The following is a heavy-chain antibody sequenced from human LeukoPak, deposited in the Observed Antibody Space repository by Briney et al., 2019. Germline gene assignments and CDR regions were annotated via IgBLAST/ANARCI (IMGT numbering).Heavy chain of an antibody. V-gene: IGHV3-7*01. Sequence: GGSLRLSCAASGFTFSSFWMSWVRQAPGKGLEWVANTNQDGSDKYYVDSVKGRFTISRDNAKNSLYLQMNSLRAEDTAVYYCAREGRPNAFDIWGQGTMVTVSS. CDR1: GFTFSSFW. J-gene: IGHJ3*02. CDR3: AREGRPNAFDI. CDR2: TNQDGSDK.